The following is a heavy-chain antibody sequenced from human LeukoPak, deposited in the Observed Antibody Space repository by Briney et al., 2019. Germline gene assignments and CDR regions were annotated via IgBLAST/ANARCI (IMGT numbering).Heavy chain of an antibody. CDR2: IKEDGSEK. D-gene: IGHD3-3*02. J-gene: IGHJ5*02. CDR3: ATSDSSIFWS. V-gene: IGHV3-7*03. CDR1: GFTFTNHW. Sequence: GESLRLSCAASGFTFTNHWMSWVRQAPGKGLEWVANIKEDGSEKYYVDSVKGRFTVSRDKVKHSLFLQMNSLRVDDSDVYYWATSDSSIFWSWGQGTLVTVSS.